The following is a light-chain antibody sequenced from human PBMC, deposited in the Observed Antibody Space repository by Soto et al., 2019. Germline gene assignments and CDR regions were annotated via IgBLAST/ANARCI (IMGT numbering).Light chain of an antibody. J-gene: IGKJ1*01. Sequence: EIVLTQSPGTLSLSPGERATLSCRASQSVSSSYLARYQQKPGQAPRLLIYGASSRATGIPDRFSGSGSVTDFTLTISSLEAEDVAVYCCQQYGSSPQSFGQGTKVEIK. CDR1: QSVSSSY. CDR2: GAS. CDR3: QQYGSSPQS. V-gene: IGKV3-20*01.